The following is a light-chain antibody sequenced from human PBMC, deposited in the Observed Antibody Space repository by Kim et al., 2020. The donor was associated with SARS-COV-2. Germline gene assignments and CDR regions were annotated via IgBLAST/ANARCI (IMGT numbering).Light chain of an antibody. CDR3: QQTYGTPFT. J-gene: IGKJ4*01. CDR2: GAS. CDR1: QPISRF. Sequence: DIQMTQSPSSLSASIGDRVTITCRASQPISRFLNWYQQKPGKAPKVLVYGASGLQGGVPSRFSGSGSGTEFTLTINSLQPEDYGSYHCQQTYGTPFTFGGGTKLEIK. V-gene: IGKV1-39*01.